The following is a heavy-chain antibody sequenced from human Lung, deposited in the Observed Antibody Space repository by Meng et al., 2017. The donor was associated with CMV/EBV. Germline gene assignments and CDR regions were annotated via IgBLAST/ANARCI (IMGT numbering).Heavy chain of an antibody. CDR3: ARTYCSSTSCSPPYYYAMDV. D-gene: IGHD2-2*01. Sequence: ASVTVSCKASGYTFTNYVINWVRQAPGQGLEWMGWVSGYNDNTKYAQKLQDRVTMTTDISTSTAYMELRSLRSDDTAIYYCARTYCSSTSCSPPYYYAMDVWGQGTTVTVSS. J-gene: IGHJ6*02. CDR2: VSGYNDNT. V-gene: IGHV1-18*01. CDR1: GYTFTNYV.